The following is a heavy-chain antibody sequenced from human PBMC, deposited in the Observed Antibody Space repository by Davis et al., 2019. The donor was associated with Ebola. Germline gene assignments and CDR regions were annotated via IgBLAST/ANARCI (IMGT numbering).Heavy chain of an antibody. J-gene: IGHJ3*02. CDR1: GFTFSSYW. D-gene: IGHD3-3*01. Sequence: GESLKISCAASGFTFSSYWMSWVRQAPGKGLEWVANIKQDGSEKYYVDSVKGRFTISRDNAKNSLYLQMNSLRAEDTAVYYCAREDLYYDFWSGYYPDAFDIWGQGTMVTVSS. CDR2: IKQDGSEK. CDR3: AREDLYYDFWSGYYPDAFDI. V-gene: IGHV3-7*03.